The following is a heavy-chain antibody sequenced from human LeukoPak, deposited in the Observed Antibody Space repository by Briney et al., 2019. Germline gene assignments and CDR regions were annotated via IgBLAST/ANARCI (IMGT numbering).Heavy chain of an antibody. CDR2: ISAYNGNT. J-gene: IGHJ4*02. D-gene: IGHD2-2*01. Sequence: GASVKVSCKASGYTFTSYGISWVRQAPGQGLEWMGWISAYNGNTNYAQKLQGRVTMTTDTSTSTAYMELRSLRSDDTAVYYCARDRHLRSPYQLPAYWGQGTLVTVSS. CDR3: ARDRHLRSPYQLPAY. V-gene: IGHV1-18*01. CDR1: GYTFTSYG.